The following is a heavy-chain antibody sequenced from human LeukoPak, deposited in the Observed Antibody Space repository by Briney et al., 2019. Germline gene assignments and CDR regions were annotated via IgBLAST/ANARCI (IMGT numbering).Heavy chain of an antibody. V-gene: IGHV3-64D*06. CDR3: VKREEPNDYWYFDL. CDR2: LCSNEGST. D-gene: IGHD1-14*01. CDR1: CXTFSIHG. Sequence: QPGGSLRLSRSASCXTFSIHGMQWVRHAPGKGLEPVLGLCSNEGSTYYSDSVKGRIIISRGNSKYMLYLQMSSLRAEDTAVYYCVKREEPNDYWYFDLWGRGTLVTVSS. J-gene: IGHJ2*01.